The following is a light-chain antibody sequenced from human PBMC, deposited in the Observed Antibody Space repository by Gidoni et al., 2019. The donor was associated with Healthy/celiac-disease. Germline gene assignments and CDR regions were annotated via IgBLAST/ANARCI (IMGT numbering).Light chain of an antibody. J-gene: IGKJ5*01. CDR3: QQLNSYLGD. CDR2: AAS. V-gene: IGKV1-9*01. Sequence: DIQLTQSPSFLSASVGDRVTITCRSSQGISSYLAWYQQKPGQAPKLLIYAASTLQGGVPSRFSSSGSGTEITLTSSSLQPEDFATYYCQQLNSYLGDFGQGTRLEIK. CDR1: QGISSY.